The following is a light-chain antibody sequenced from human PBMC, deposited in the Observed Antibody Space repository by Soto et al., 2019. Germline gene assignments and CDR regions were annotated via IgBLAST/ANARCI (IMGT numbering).Light chain of an antibody. J-gene: IGKJ1*01. CDR3: QQYNSWWT. Sequence: DIKMTQSPSTLSASVGDRVTITCRASQSISCWLAWYQQKPGKAPKLLIYDASSLESGVPSRFSGSGSGTEFTLTISSLQPDDFATYYCQQYNSWWTFGQGTKVDIK. CDR1: QSISCW. V-gene: IGKV1-5*01. CDR2: DAS.